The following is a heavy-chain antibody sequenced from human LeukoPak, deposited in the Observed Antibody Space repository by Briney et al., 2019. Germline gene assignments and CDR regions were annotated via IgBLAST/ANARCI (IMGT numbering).Heavy chain of an antibody. CDR1: GFTVSSSY. CDR2: IYSGGST. J-gene: IGHJ4*02. V-gene: IGHV3-66*02. CDR3: ARYSGYDRRLDY. Sequence: GGSLRLSCAASGFTVSSSYMNWVRQAPGKGLEWVSVIYSGGSTYYADSVKGRFTISRDNSKNTLYLQMNSLRAEDTAVYYCARYSGYDRRLDYWGQGTLVTVPS. D-gene: IGHD5-12*01.